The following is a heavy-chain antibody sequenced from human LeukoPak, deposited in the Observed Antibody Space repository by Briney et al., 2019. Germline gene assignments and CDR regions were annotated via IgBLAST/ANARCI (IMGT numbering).Heavy chain of an antibody. V-gene: IGHV3-30*18. CDR2: ISYDGSNK. CDR1: GFTFSSYG. CDR3: AKDLRTADFWSGYPDY. J-gene: IGHJ4*02. D-gene: IGHD3-3*01. Sequence: GRSLRLSCAASGFTFSSYGMHWVRQAPGKGLEWVAVISYDGSNKYYADSVKGRFTISRDNSKNTLYLQMNSLRAEDTAVYYCAKDLRTADFWSGYPDYWGQGTLVTVSS.